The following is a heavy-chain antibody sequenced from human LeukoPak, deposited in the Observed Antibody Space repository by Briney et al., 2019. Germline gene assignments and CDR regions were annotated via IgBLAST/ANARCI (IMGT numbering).Heavy chain of an antibody. Sequence: GASVKVSCKASGYTFTRIEMNWARQAPGQGLEWMGWINTNTGNPTYAQGFTGRFVFSLDTSVSTAYLQIGSLKAEDTAVYYCARVDTSNWSRCDFWGQGTLVTVSS. CDR2: INTNTGNP. D-gene: IGHD6-13*01. V-gene: IGHV7-4-1*01. J-gene: IGHJ4*02. CDR1: GYTFTRIE. CDR3: ARVDTSNWSRCDF.